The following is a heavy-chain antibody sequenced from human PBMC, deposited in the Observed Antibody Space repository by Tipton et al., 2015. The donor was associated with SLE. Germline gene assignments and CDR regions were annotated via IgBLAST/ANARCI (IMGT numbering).Heavy chain of an antibody. J-gene: IGHJ4*02. V-gene: IGHV4-59*12. CDR2: IYDSGTT. CDR3: ARDEYRYDTTGYHLLGHFDF. CDR1: GGSISSYY. D-gene: IGHD3-22*01. Sequence: TLSLTCTVSGGSISSYYWTWIRQPPGKGLEWIGYIYDSGTTNYNPSLKSRVTISVDTSKNQVSLKVSSVTAADTAVYYCARDEYRYDTTGYHLLGHFDFWGQGTLVTVSS.